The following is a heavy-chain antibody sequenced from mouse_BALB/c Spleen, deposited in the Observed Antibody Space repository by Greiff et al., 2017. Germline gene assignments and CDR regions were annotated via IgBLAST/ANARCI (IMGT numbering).Heavy chain of an antibody. CDR1: GYTFTSYW. J-gene: IGHJ3*01. V-gene: IGHV1S22*01. CDR3: TRSLRIQAY. CDR2: IYPGSGST. Sequence: LQQPGSELVRPGASVKLSCKASGYTFTSYWMHWVKQRPGQGLEWIGNIYPGSGSTNYDEKFKSKATLTVDTSSSTAYMQLSSLTSEDSAVYYCTRSLRIQAYWGQGTLVTVSA.